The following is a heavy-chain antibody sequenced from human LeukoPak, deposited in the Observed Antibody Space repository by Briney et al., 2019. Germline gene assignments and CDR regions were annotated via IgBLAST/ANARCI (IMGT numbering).Heavy chain of an antibody. J-gene: IGHJ5*02. CDR3: ARGWLKLPAAIPFDP. V-gene: IGHV1-8*01. D-gene: IGHD2-2*01. CDR1: GYTFTSYD. CDR2: MNPNSGNT. Sequence: ASVTVSCKASGYTFTSYDINWVRQATGQGLEWMGWMNPNSGNTGYAQKFQGRVTMTRNTSISTAYMELNSLRSEDTAVYYCARGWLKLPAAIPFDPWGQGTLVTVSS.